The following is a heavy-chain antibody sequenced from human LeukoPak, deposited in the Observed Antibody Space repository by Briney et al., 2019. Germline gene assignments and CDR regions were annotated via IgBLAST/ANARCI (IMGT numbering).Heavy chain of an antibody. CDR1: EYSFATYW. V-gene: IGHV5-51*01. CDR3: ASEYCSGGNCYFDY. D-gene: IGHD2-15*01. J-gene: IGHJ4*02. CDR2: IFPGDSDT. Sequence: GESLKISCKGSEYSFATYWIGWVRQMPGQGLEWMGIIFPGDSDTRYSPSFQGQVTISADKYISTAYLQWSSLKASDTAIYYCASEYCSGGNCYFDYWGQGTLVTVSS.